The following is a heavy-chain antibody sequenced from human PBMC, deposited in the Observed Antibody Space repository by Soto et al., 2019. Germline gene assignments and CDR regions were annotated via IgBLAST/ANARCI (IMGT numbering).Heavy chain of an antibody. CDR2: ISRKGNNI. CDR3: VKEEIVVVGGFDH. J-gene: IGHJ4*02. D-gene: IGHD1-26*01. CDR1: GFTLSSYD. V-gene: IGHV3-64D*06. Sequence: GGSLRLSCSASGFTLSSYDMHWVRQAPGKGLEYVSGISRKGNNIYYADSVKGRFTISRDTFKDTLFLQMTSLRAEDTALCYCVKEEIVVVGGFDHWGQGT.